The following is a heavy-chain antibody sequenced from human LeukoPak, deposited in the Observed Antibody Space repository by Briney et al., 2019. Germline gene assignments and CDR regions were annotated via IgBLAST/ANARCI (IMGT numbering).Heavy chain of an antibody. CDR3: ARDRDYGDLFDY. CDR1: GFTFSSYS. Sequence: GGSLRLSCAASGFTFSSYSMHWARQAPGKGLEWVSSITSSSSYIYYADSVKGRFTISRDNAKNSLYLQMNSLRAEDTAVYYCARDRDYGDLFDYWGQGTLVTVSS. D-gene: IGHD4-17*01. CDR2: ITSSSSYI. J-gene: IGHJ4*02. V-gene: IGHV3-21*01.